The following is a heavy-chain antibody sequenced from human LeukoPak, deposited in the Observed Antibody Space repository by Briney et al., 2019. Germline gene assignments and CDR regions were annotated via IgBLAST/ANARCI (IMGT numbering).Heavy chain of an antibody. CDR3: ARELAGDSSGYYYGGGPIDY. J-gene: IGHJ4*02. D-gene: IGHD3-22*01. CDR1: GYSISNGYY. V-gene: IGHV4-38-2*02. CDR2: IYPSGST. Sequence: PSETLSLTCTVSGYSISNGYYWGWIRQPPGTGLEWIGSIYPSGSTFYNPSLKSRVTVSVDMSKNQFSLKLTSVTAADTAVYYCARELAGDSSGYYYGGGPIDYWGQGTLVTVSS.